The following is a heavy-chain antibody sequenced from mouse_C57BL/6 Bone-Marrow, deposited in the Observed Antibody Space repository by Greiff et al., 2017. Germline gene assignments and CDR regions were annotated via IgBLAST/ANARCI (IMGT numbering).Heavy chain of an antibody. J-gene: IGHJ1*03. V-gene: IGHV1-26*01. CDR1: GYTFTDYY. CDR3: ARGSYYYGSSYWYFDV. Sequence: VQLQQSGPELVKPGASVTISCKASGYTFTDYYMNWVKQSHGKSLEWIGDINPNNGGTSYNQKFKGKATLTVDKSSSTAYMELRSLTSEDSAVYYCARGSYYYGSSYWYFDVWGTGTTVTVSS. CDR2: INPNNGGT. D-gene: IGHD1-1*01.